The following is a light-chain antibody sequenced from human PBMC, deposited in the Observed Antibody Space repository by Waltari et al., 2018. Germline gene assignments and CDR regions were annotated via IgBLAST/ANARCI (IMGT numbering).Light chain of an antibody. CDR3: QVWDANTDPGV. V-gene: IGLV3-21*04. CDR1: NIESKS. CDR2: YDS. J-gene: IGLJ1*01. Sequence: SYVLTQPPSVSVAPGKTASITCGGNNIESKSVPLYQQKPGQAPILVISYDSDRPSGIPERFSGSNSGNTATLTISRVEAGDEADYYCQVWDANTDPGVFGTGTEVTVL.